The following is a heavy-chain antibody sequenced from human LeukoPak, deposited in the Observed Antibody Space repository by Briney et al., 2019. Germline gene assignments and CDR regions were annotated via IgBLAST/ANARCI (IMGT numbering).Heavy chain of an antibody. Sequence: ASVKVSCKASGYTFTGYYMHWVRQAPGQGLEWMGWINPNSGGTNYAQRFQGRVTMTRDTSISTAYMELSRLRSDDTAVYYCAREPIVVAPAARDHYYYGMDVWGQGTTVTVSS. D-gene: IGHD2-2*01. CDR2: INPNSGGT. CDR3: AREPIVVAPAARDHYYYGMDV. J-gene: IGHJ6*02. CDR1: GYTFTGYY. V-gene: IGHV1-2*02.